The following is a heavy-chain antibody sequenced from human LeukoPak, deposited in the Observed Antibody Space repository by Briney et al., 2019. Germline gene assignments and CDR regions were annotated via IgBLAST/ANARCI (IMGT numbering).Heavy chain of an antibody. CDR3: ARDQMTTVTTFGY. V-gene: IGHV1-8*01. J-gene: IGHJ4*02. Sequence: ASVKVSCKSSGYTFTSYDINWVRQATGQGLEWMGWMNPNSGNTGYAQKFQGRVTMTRNTSISTAYMELSSLRSEDTAEYYCARDQMTTVTTFGYWGQGTLVTVSS. D-gene: IGHD4-17*01. CDR1: GYTFTSYD. CDR2: MNPNSGNT.